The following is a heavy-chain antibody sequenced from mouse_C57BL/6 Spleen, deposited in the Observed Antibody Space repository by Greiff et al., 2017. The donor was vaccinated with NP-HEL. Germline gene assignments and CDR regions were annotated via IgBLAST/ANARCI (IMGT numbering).Heavy chain of an antibody. CDR1: GYAFSSSW. V-gene: IGHV1-82*01. CDR2: IYPGDGDT. CDR3: AGWTEY. J-gene: IGHJ2*01. Sequence: VKLMESGPELVKPGASVKISCKASGYAFSSSWMNWVKQRPGKGLEWIGRIYPGDGDTNYNGKFKGKATLTADKSSSTAYMQLSSLTSEDSAVYFCAGWTEYWGQGTTLTVSS. D-gene: IGHD3-3*01.